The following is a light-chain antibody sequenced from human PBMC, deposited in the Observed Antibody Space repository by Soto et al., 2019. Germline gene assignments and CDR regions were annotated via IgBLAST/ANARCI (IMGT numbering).Light chain of an antibody. CDR2: AAS. J-gene: IGKJ4*01. CDR1: QGIRND. Sequence: AIQMTQSPSSLSASVGDRVTITCRASQGIRNDLGWYQQKPGKAPKLLIYAASSLQSWVPSTFSGSGSGTDFTLTISSLQPEDFATYYCLQAYNYPLTFGGGTKVEIK. CDR3: LQAYNYPLT. V-gene: IGKV1-6*01.